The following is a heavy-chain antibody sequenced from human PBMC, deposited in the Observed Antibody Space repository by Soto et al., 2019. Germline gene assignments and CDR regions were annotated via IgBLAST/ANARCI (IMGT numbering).Heavy chain of an antibody. CDR2: IYHSGST. V-gene: IGHV4-4*02. CDR3: ARVRGLGYCSGGSCYSGYYYGMDV. J-gene: IGHJ6*02. CDR1: GGSISSSNW. Sequence: SETLSLTCAVSGGSISSSNWWSWVRQPPGKGLKWIGEIYHSGSTNYNPSLKSRVTISVDKSKNQFSLKLSSVTAADTAVYYCARVRGLGYCSGGSCYSGYYYGMDVWGQGTTVTVSS. D-gene: IGHD2-15*01.